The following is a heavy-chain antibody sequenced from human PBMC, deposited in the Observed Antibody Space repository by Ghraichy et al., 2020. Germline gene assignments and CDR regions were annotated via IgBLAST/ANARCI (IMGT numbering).Heavy chain of an antibody. J-gene: IGHJ4*01. V-gene: IGHV4-4*02. Sequence: SETLSLTCGVSGGSISSSDWWTWVRQPPGKGLEWIGEIHHSAATNYNPSLKSRVTMSVDKSRNQFSLILTSVTAADTAVYYCAKTEILGYSITERTYYFDYWGHGTLVTVSS. CDR3: AKTEILGYSITERTYYFDY. CDR1: GGSISSSDW. CDR2: IHHSAAT. D-gene: IGHD5-12*01.